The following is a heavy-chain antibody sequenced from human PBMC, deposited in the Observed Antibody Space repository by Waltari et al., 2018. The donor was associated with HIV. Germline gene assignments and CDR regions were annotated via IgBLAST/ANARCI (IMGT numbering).Heavy chain of an antibody. CDR3: ASEDFWGGPHQ. J-gene: IGHJ4*02. CDR1: GFTFNTFS. CDR2: ISGTSSFI. D-gene: IGHD3-3*01. Sequence: EVQLVESGGGLVKPGGSLRLSCVASGFTFNTFSMKWVRQAPGEGLEWVSSISGTSSFIYYADPLKGRFTVSRDNAKNSLYLQINNLRADDTAVYYCASEDFWGGPHQWGQGTLVTVSS. V-gene: IGHV3-21*01.